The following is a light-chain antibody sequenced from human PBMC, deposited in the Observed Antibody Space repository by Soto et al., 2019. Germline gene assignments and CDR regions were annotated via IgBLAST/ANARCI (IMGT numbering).Light chain of an antibody. CDR3: QSYASSLSGSCVV. Sequence: QSVLTQPPSVSGAPGQRVTISCTGSSSNIGAGYDVHWYQQLPGTAPKLLIYGNSNRPSGVPDRFSGSKSGTSASLAITGLQAEDEADYYCQSYASSLSGSCVVVGGGTKVTVL. CDR1: SSNIGAGYD. V-gene: IGLV1-40*01. CDR2: GNS. J-gene: IGLJ2*01.